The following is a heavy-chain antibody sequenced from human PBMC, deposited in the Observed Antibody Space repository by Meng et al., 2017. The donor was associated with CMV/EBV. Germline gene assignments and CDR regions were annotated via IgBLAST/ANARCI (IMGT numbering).Heavy chain of an antibody. CDR3: ARRRGRHSGGGSYYFDY. CDR1: GFTFSSYS. CDR2: ISSSSSYI. J-gene: IGHJ4*02. Sequence: EGSLRLSCAASGFTFSSYSMNWVRQAPGKGLEWVSSISSSSSYIYYADSVKGRFTISRDNAKNSLYLQMNSLRAEDTAVYYCARRRGRHSGGGSYYFDYWGQGTLVTVSS. D-gene: IGHD4-23*01. V-gene: IGHV3-21*01.